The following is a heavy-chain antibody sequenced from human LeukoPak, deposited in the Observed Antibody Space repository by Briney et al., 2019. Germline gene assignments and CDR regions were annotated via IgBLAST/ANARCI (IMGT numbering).Heavy chain of an antibody. J-gene: IGHJ4*02. Sequence: GGSLRLSCAASGFTFSSYGMHWVRQAPGKGLEWVAVISYDGSNQYYADSVQGRFTISRDNSKNTLFLQVNSLRTEDTAVYYCARWGVAPRNYFDYWGQGTLVTVSS. D-gene: IGHD3-16*01. V-gene: IGHV3-30*03. CDR2: ISYDGSNQ. CDR1: GFTFSSYG. CDR3: ARWGVAPRNYFDY.